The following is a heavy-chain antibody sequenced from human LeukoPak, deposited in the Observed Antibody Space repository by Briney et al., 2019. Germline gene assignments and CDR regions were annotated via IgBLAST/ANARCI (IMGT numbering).Heavy chain of an antibody. CDR3: ARDPKPYCSGGTRYYYWFDP. J-gene: IGHJ5*02. V-gene: IGHV3-74*01. D-gene: IGHD2-15*01. CDR2: INTDGSST. CDR1: GFTFSSYW. Sequence: PGGSLRLSCTASGFTFSSYWMHWVRQTPGKGLVWVSRINTDGSSTNYADSVKGRFTISRDNAKNTLYLQMNSLRAEDTAVYYCARDPKPYCSGGTRYYYWFDPWGQGTLVTVSS.